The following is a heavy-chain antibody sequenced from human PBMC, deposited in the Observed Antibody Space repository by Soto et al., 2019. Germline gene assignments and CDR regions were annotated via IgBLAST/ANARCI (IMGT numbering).Heavy chain of an antibody. D-gene: IGHD2-2*01. CDR1: GFTFSSYA. V-gene: IGHV3-23*01. Sequence: GGSLRLSCAASGFTFSSYAMSWVRQAPGKGLEWVSAISGSGGSTYYADSVKGRFTISRDNSKNTLYLQMNSLRAEDTAVYYCAKGKYQLLILGRFDYWGQGTLVTVSS. CDR3: AKGKYQLLILGRFDY. J-gene: IGHJ4*02. CDR2: ISGSGGST.